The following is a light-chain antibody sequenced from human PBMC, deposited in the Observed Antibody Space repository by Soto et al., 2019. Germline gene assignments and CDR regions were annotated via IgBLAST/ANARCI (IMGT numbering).Light chain of an antibody. CDR2: DVT. CDR3: FSYSSDQIAM. Sequence: QSVLTQPASVSGSPGQSITISCSGAGNDPSDHRFVSWYQQHPGNAPRLLIFDVTNRPSGVSDRFSGSKSGDTASLTISGLQPQDEADYFCFSYSSDQIAMFGGGTKVTVL. CDR1: GNDPSDHRF. V-gene: IGLV2-14*03. J-gene: IGLJ3*02.